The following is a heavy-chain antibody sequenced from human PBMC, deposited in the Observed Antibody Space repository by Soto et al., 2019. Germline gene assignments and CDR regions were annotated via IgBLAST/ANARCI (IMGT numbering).Heavy chain of an antibody. V-gene: IGHV4-31*03. CDR1: GGSISSGGYY. D-gene: IGHD3-10*01. J-gene: IGHJ6*02. CDR2: IYYSGST. Sequence: PSETLSLTCTVSGGSISSGGYYWSWIRQHPXKGLEWIGYIYYSGSTYYNPSLKSRVTISVDTSKNQFSLKLSSVTAADTAVYYCARDTALPRGWYYGMDVWGQGTTVTVSS. CDR3: ARDTALPRGWYYGMDV.